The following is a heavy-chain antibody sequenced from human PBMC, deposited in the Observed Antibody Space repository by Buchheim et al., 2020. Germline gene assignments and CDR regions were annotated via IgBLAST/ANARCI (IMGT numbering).Heavy chain of an antibody. J-gene: IGHJ6*02. D-gene: IGHD1-1*01. CDR1: GVSIDTAPYF. V-gene: IGHV4-61*02. CDR2: IHSRRGG. Sequence: QVQLQESGPGLVKPSQTLSLTCNVSGVSIDTAPYFWGWIRQPAGKGLEWIGQIHSRRGGFVNPSLKSRVVVSMSTSTNQFSLKLNSVTAADTAIYYCAGDFNFFYGMEVWGQGTT. CDR3: AGDFNFFYGMEV.